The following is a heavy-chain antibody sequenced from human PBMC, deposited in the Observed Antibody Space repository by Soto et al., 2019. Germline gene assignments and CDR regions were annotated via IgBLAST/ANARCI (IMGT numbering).Heavy chain of an antibody. Sequence: KTSETLSLTCTVSGGSISSNDYYWSWIRQPPGKGLEWIGYIYYSETTYYNPSLRSRLTISIDTSKNQSSLKLSSVSAAGTAVYYCARQYCSGGSCHSAFDIWGQGTMVTVSS. J-gene: IGHJ3*02. V-gene: IGHV4-30-4*01. D-gene: IGHD2-15*01. CDR3: ARQYCSGGSCHSAFDI. CDR1: GGSISSNDYY. CDR2: IYYSETT.